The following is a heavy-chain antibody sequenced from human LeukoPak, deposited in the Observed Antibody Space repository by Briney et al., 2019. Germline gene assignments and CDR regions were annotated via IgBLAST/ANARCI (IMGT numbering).Heavy chain of an antibody. V-gene: IGHV1-2*02. CDR2: INPKSGGT. CDR3: ARVAVSFWSGLDY. J-gene: IGHJ4*02. D-gene: IGHD3-3*01. Sequence: RASVKVSXKASGYTFTDYYLHWVRQAPGQGLEWMGWINPKSGGTNSAQKFQGRVTMTRDTSISIAYMELSRLTSDDTAVYYCARVAVSFWSGLDYWGQGTLVTVSS. CDR1: GYTFTDYY.